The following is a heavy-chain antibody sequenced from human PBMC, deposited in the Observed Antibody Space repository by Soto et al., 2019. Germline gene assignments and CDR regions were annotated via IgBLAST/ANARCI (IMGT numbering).Heavy chain of an antibody. CDR3: ARDDYGDWGYGMDV. V-gene: IGHV3-48*02. J-gene: IGHJ6*01. D-gene: IGHD4-17*01. CDR1: GFTFSSYS. Sequence: GGSLRLSYAASGFTFSSYSMNWVRQAPGKGLEWVSYISSSSSTIYYADSVKGRFTISRDNAKNSLYLQMNSLRDEDTAVYYCARDDYGDWGYGMDVWGQGTTVTVSS. CDR2: ISSSSSTI.